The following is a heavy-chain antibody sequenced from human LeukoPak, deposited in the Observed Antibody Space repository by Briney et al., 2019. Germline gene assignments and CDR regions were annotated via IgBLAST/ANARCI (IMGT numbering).Heavy chain of an antibody. J-gene: IGHJ4*02. D-gene: IGHD7-27*01. CDR1: GFKFSNHW. CDR2: INYDGGDT. Sequence: PGGSPRLSCAASGFKFSNHWMRGVRQRPGKGLVWVARINYDGGDTSYAASVEGRVTISRDKAKNTLSLQMSSLSAADTAMYFSAMNNSGIDDWGQGTLVTVS. CDR3: AMNNSGIDD. V-gene: IGHV3-74*01.